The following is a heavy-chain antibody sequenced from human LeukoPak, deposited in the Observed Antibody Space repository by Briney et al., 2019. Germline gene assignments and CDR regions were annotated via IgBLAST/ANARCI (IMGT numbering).Heavy chain of an antibody. CDR3: ANPEGAGYSYYYYMDV. CDR1: GFTFSSYS. Sequence: PGGSLRLSCAASGFTFSSYSMNWVRQAPGKGLEWVSAISGSGGSTYYADSVKGRFTISRDNSKNTLYLQMNSLRAEDTAVYYCANPEGAGYSYYYYMDVWGKGTTVTVSS. V-gene: IGHV3-23*01. CDR2: ISGSGGST. D-gene: IGHD1-26*01. J-gene: IGHJ6*03.